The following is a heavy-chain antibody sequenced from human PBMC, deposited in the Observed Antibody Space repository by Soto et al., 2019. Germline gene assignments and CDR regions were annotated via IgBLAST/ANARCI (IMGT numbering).Heavy chain of an antibody. J-gene: IGHJ4*02. D-gene: IGHD2-21*02. CDR1: GFNFNRFT. CDR3: AKERDCGGVCFYFAF. V-gene: IGHV3-43*01. CDR2: IRSDSGDI. Sequence: EVQLVESGGRVVPPGGSLRLSCAASGFNFNRFTMHWLRQTPERGLEWVSYIRSDSGDINYADSVRGRFTISRDNSENSVYLHLNSLRTEDTALYYCAKERDCGGVCFYFAFWCQGTLVTVSS.